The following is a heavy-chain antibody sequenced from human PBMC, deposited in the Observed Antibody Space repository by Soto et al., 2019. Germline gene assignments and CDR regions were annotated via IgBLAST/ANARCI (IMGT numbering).Heavy chain of an antibody. V-gene: IGHV4-39*01. CDR2: IYYSGST. D-gene: IGHD3-9*01. Sequence: ASETLSLTCTFSCGSIISSSYYWGWIRQPPGKGLEWIGSIYYSGSTYYNPSLKSRVTISVDTSKNQFSLKLSSVTAADTAVYYCARLYYDILTGYSGGPYFDYWGQGTLVTVSS. CDR3: ARLYYDILTGYSGGPYFDY. CDR1: CGSIISSSYY. J-gene: IGHJ4*02.